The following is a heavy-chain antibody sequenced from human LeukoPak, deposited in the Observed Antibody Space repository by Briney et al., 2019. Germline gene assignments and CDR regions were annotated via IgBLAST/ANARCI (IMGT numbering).Heavy chain of an antibody. J-gene: IGHJ4*02. CDR3: AGEYNYYIY. CDR2: IYSGGST. CDR1: GFTVSNRY. D-gene: IGHD1-1*01. V-gene: IGHV3-66*01. Sequence: GGSLRLSCAASGFTVSNRYMNWVRQAPGKGLEWVSVIYSGGSTYYADSVQGRFTNSRDNSKNTLHLQMNSLRAEDTAMYYCAGEYNYYIYWGQGTLVTVSS.